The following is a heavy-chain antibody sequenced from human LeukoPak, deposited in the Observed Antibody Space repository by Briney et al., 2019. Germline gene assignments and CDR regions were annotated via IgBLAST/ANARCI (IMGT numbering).Heavy chain of an antibody. CDR1: GFTFSSYA. J-gene: IGHJ4*02. V-gene: IGHV3-30-3*01. D-gene: IGHD2-15*01. CDR2: ISYDGSNK. Sequence: GGSLRLSCAASGFTFSSYAMHWVRQAPGKGLEWVAVISYDGSNKYYADSVKGRFTISRDNSKNTLYLQMNSLRAEDTAVYYCARDYCSGGSCYSGANFDYWGQGTLVTVSS. CDR3: ARDYCSGGSCYSGANFDY.